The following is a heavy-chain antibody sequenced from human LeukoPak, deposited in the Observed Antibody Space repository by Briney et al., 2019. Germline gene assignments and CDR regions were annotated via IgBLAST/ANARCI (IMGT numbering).Heavy chain of an antibody. CDR2: IRSKAYGGTT. CDR3: TRAPVRGVIMYYYYYGMDV. J-gene: IGHJ6*04. CDR1: GFTFGDYA. V-gene: IGHV3-49*04. Sequence: GSLRLSCTASGFTFGDYAMSWVRQAPGKGLEWVGFIRSKAYGGTTEYAASVKGRFTISRDDSKSIAYLQMNSLKTEDTAVYYCTRAPVRGVIMYYYYYGMDVWGKGTTVTVSS. D-gene: IGHD3-10*01.